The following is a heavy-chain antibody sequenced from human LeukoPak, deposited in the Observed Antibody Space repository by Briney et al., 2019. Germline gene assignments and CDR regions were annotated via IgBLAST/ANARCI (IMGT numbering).Heavy chain of an antibody. V-gene: IGHV3-33*06. CDR3: AKDQYYDSSGYYSPFDY. J-gene: IGHJ4*02. D-gene: IGHD3-22*01. CDR1: GFTFSSYG. Sequence: GGSLRLSCAASGFTFSSYGMHWVRQAPGKGLEWVAVIWYDGSNKYYADSVKGRFTISRDNSKNTLYLQMNSLRAEDTAVYYCAKDQYYDSSGYYSPFDYWGQGTLVTVSS. CDR2: IWYDGSNK.